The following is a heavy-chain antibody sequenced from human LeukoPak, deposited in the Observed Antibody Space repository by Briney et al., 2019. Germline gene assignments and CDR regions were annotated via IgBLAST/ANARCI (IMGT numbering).Heavy chain of an antibody. CDR3: ARDWDQYGSGMDYMDV. Sequence: PGGSLRLSCAASGFTFSPFSMNWVRQAPGEGLEWVSYINSGSSTIYYAHSVKGRFTISRDNAKNSLYLQMNSLRAEDTAVYFCARDWDQYGSGMDYMDVWGKGTTVTVSS. V-gene: IGHV3-48*01. D-gene: IGHD3-10*01. CDR2: INSGSSTI. CDR1: GFTFSPFS. J-gene: IGHJ6*03.